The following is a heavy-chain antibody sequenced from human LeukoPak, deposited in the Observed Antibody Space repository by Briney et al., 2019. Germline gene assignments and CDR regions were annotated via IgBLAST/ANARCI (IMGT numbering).Heavy chain of an antibody. J-gene: IGHJ4*02. D-gene: IGHD5-24*01. V-gene: IGHV4-34*01. CDR3: ATGLDGYKLDY. CDR1: GGSFSGYY. CDR2: INHSGST. Sequence: PSETLSLTCAVYGGSFSGYYWSWIRQPPGKGLEWIGEINHSGSTNYNPSLKSRVTISVDTSKNQFSLKLSSVTAADTAVYYCATGLDGYKLDYWGQGTLVTVSS.